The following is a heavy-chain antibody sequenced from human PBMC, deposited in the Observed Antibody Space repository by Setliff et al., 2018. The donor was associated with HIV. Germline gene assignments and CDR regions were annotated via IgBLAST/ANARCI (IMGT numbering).Heavy chain of an antibody. CDR1: GGSISNYY. CDR2: IYYSGSA. Sequence: SETLSLTCTASGGSISNYYWSWIRQPPGKGLEWIGYIYYSGSATYNPSLKSQASISVDTSRNEFSLKLSSVTAADTAVYFCARGGAFCGRDSCYYLDYWGQGNPVTVSS. D-gene: IGHD2-21*02. V-gene: IGHV4-59*12. CDR3: ARGGAFCGRDSCYYLDY. J-gene: IGHJ4*02.